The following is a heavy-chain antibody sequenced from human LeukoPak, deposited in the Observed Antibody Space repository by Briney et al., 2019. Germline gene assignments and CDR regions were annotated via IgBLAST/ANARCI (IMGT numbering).Heavy chain of an antibody. CDR1: GGSISSSSYY. Sequence: SENLSLTCTVSGGSISSSSYYWGWIRQPPGKGLEWIGSIYYSGSTYYNPSLKSRVTISVDTSKNQFSLKLSSVTAADTAVYYCARVEISSSWYPDYFDYWGQGTLVTVSS. J-gene: IGHJ4*02. CDR3: ARVEISSSWYPDYFDY. D-gene: IGHD6-13*01. V-gene: IGHV4-39*07. CDR2: IYYSGST.